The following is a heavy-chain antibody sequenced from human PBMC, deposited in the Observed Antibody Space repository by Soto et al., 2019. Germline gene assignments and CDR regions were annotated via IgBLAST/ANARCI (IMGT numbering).Heavy chain of an antibody. CDR1: GYTFTTYI. J-gene: IGHJ4*01. V-gene: IGHV1-18*01. Sequence: QVQLVHSGTEVKKPGSSVKVSCKTSGYTFTTYIITWVRQAPGQGLEWVGWIAAYNGHTNYEQKFQDRVTMTMATSTTTAYMELMSMRSDDTAVYYCARAHVLMAYPSFDYWCHGNLVTLS. CDR3: ARAHVLMAYPSFDY. CDR2: IAAYNGHT. D-gene: IGHD3-10*01.